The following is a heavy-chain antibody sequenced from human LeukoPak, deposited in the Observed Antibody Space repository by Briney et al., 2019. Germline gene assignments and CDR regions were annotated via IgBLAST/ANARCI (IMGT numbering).Heavy chain of an antibody. J-gene: IGHJ4*02. CDR3: ARHDDYGDYALFDY. CDR2: IYPGDYDT. V-gene: IGHV5-51*01. Sequence: PGESLEISCKGSGSTFTSYWIGWVRQLHGKGLEGMGIIYPGDYDTRYSPSLQGQVTISADKSISTAYLQWSSLKASDTAMYYCARHDDYGDYALFDYWGQGTLVTVSS. CDR1: GSTFTSYW. D-gene: IGHD4-17*01.